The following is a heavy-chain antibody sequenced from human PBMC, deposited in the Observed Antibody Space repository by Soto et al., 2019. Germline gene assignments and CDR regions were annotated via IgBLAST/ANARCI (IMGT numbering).Heavy chain of an antibody. CDR1: GFTFDDYT. Sequence: QTGGSLRLSCAASGFTFDDYTMHWVRQAPGKGLEWVSLISWDGGSTYYADSVKGRFTISRDNSKNSLYLQMNSLRTEDTALYYCAKDIKSGKDYYYGTDVWGQGTTVTVSS. CDR3: AKDIKSGKDYYYGTDV. V-gene: IGHV3-43*01. CDR2: ISWDGGST. D-gene: IGHD1-26*01. J-gene: IGHJ6*02.